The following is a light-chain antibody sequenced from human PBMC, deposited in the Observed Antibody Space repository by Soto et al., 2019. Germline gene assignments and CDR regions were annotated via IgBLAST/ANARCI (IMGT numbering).Light chain of an antibody. Sequence: DIQMTQSPSTLSASVGDRVTITCRAGQTIITWMAWYQQKPGKAPKLLVYDASTLQSGVASRFSGSGSGTEFTLIISGLQPDDSATYYCQQYTNTNNPWMFGQGTKVDIK. CDR3: QQYTNTNNPWM. V-gene: IGKV1-5*01. J-gene: IGKJ1*01. CDR2: DAS. CDR1: QTIITW.